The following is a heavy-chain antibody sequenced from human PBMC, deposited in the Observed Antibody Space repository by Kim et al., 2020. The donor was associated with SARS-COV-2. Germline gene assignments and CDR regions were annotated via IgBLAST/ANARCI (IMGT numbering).Heavy chain of an antibody. J-gene: IGHJ2*01. CDR1: GFTFSDYY. CDR2: ISSSSSYT. CDR3: ASRPRGVHWYFDL. Sequence: GGSLRLSCAASGFTFSDYYMSWIRQAPGKGLEWVSYISSSSSYTNYADSVKGRFTISRDNAKNSLYLQMNSLRAEDTAVYYCASRPRGVHWYFDLWGRGTLVTVSS. V-gene: IGHV3-11*03.